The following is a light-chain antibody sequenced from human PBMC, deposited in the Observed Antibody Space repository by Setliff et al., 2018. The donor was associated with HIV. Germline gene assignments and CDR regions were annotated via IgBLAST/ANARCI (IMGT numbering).Light chain of an antibody. CDR2: DVS. CDR1: SGDIGSYNL. CDR3: SSYTSSGTRV. Sequence: QSALAQPASVSGSPGQSITISCTGTSGDIGSYNLVSWYQQHPGRAPKLMIYDVSNRPSGVSNRFSGSKSGNTAYLTISGLQAEDEADYYCSSYTSSGTRVFGTGTKVTVL. V-gene: IGLV2-14*02. J-gene: IGLJ1*01.